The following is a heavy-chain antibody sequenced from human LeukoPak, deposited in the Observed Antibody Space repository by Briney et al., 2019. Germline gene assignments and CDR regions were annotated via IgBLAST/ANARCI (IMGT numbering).Heavy chain of an antibody. D-gene: IGHD2-2*01. Sequence: PSETLSLTCAVYGGSFSGYYWSWIRQPPGKGLEWIGEINHSGSTNYNPSLKSRVTISVDTSKSQFSLKLSSVTAADTAVYYCARGPHDRYCSSTSCYLIDYWGQGTLVTVSS. CDR3: ARGPHDRYCSSTSCYLIDY. J-gene: IGHJ4*02. CDR1: GGSFSGYY. V-gene: IGHV4-34*01. CDR2: INHSGST.